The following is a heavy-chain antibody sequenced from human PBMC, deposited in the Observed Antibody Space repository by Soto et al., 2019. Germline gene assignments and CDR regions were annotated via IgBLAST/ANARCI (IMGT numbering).Heavy chain of an antibody. D-gene: IGHD3-3*01. CDR2: IYPDDSDT. V-gene: IGHV5-51*01. J-gene: IGHJ5*02. Sequence: GESLRISCKGSGYSFTNYWIGWVRQMPGKGLEWMGMIYPDDSDTKYSPSFQGQVTFSADKSINTAYLQWSSLKASDTAIYYCARLEWLSLAAWFDPWGQGTLVTVSS. CDR1: GYSFTNYW. CDR3: ARLEWLSLAAWFDP.